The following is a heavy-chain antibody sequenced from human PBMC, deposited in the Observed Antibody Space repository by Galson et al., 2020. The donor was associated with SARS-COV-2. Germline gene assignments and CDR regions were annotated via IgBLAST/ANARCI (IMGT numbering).Heavy chain of an antibody. D-gene: IGHD1-26*01. V-gene: IGHV4-30-4*01. CDR3: ARAISGSQEEDAFKI. J-gene: IGHJ3*02. CDR1: GGSINSGNYY. Sequence: SQTLSLTCSVSGGSINSGNYYWSWIRQPPGKGLEWIGYIYKTGSTYYNPSLKRRATVSVDSSKRQFSLKLNSVTAADTAVYYCARAISGSQEEDAFKIWGQGTMVIVSS. CDR2: IYKTGST.